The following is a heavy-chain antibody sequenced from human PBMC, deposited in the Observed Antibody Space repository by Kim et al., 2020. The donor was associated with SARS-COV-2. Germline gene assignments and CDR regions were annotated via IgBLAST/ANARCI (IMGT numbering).Heavy chain of an antibody. J-gene: IGHJ4*02. V-gene: IGHV3-43*01. CDR3: AKGGLVAGYYYYSSGYYREDYFDY. CDR1: GFTFDDYT. D-gene: IGHD3-22*01. CDR2: ISWDGGST. Sequence: GSLRLSCAASGFTFDDYTMHWVRQAPGKGLEWVSLISWDGGSTYYADSVKGRFTISRDNSKNSLYLQMNSLRTEDTALYYCAKGGLVAGYYYYSSGYYREDYFDYWGQGTLVSVSS.